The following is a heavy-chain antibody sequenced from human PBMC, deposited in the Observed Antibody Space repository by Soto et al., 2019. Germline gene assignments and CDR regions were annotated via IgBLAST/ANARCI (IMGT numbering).Heavy chain of an antibody. CDR2: SRDKPQGYST. J-gene: IGHJ4*02. V-gene: IGHV3-72*01. CDR3: VSATYFSDSSGYTRCLDY. CDR1: GFTLSDHY. D-gene: IGHD3-22*01. Sequence: EVQLVESGGGLVQPGGSLRLSCAGSGFTLSDHYIDWVRQAPGKGREWVGRSRDKPQGYSTAYAASVKGRFTTSRDESKNSAYLQMNSLKTEDTAVYYCVSATYFSDSSGYTRCLDYWGQGTLVTVSS.